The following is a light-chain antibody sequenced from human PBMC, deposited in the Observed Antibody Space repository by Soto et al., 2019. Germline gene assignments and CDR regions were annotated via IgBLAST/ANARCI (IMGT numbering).Light chain of an antibody. CDR2: ASS. J-gene: IGKJ2*01. Sequence: DIQMTQSPSSLSASVGDRVTITCRTSQSVSIYVNWYQQKPGKAPILLIYASSSLQSGVPSRFSGSGSGTDFTLTISSLDPEDFATYYCQQSYSTPTFGQGTKVEIK. V-gene: IGKV1-39*01. CDR1: QSVSIY. CDR3: QQSYSTPT.